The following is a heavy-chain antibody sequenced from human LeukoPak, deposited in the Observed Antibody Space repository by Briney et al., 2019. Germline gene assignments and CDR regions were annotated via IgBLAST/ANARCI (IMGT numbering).Heavy chain of an antibody. D-gene: IGHD6-6*01. CDR2: IYYTGST. CDR3: ATIAGSSSY. V-gene: IGHV4-59*08. CDR1: GGSISDYY. Sequence: SETLSLTCTVSGGSISDYYWTWFRQPPGMGLEWIGYIYYTGSTNYNPSLKSRVTISVDTSKNQFSLKLSSVTAADTGVYYCATIAGSSSYWGQGTLVTVSS. J-gene: IGHJ4*02.